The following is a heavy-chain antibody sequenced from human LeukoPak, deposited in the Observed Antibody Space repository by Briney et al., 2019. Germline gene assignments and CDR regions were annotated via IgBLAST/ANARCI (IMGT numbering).Heavy chain of an antibody. CDR2: IYYTGTT. D-gene: IGHD3/OR15-3a*01. Sequence: SETLSLTCTVSGGSISSSLYHWGWIRQSPGKNLEWLGSIYYTGTTHYNPSLKSRVTISVDTSKNQFSLNLSSVTAADTAVYYXARQEIGLRSFDPWGQGTLVTVSS. J-gene: IGHJ5*02. CDR3: ARQEIGLRSFDP. V-gene: IGHV4-39*01. CDR1: GGSISSSLYH.